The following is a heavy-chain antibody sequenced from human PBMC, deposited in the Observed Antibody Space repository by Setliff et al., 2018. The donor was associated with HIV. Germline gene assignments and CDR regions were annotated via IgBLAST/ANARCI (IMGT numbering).Heavy chain of an antibody. D-gene: IGHD6-19*01. CDR1: GGTFSSYA. CDR3: ARNPEMAALNYFYYYMDV. V-gene: IGHV1-69*10. J-gene: IGHJ6*03. Sequence: SVKVSCKASGGTFSSYAISWVRQAPGQGLEWMGGIIPILGIANYAQKFRGRVTITTHESTSTAYMELSSLRSEDTAVYYCARNPEMAALNYFYYYMDVWGKGTTVTVSS. CDR2: IIPILGIA.